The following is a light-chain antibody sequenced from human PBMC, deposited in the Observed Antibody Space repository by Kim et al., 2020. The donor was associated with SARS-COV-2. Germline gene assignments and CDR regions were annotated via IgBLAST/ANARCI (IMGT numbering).Light chain of an antibody. CDR3: SSYTSSSTIYV. J-gene: IGLJ1*01. Sequence: SITISCTGTSSDVGGYNYVSWYQQHPGKAPKLMIYDVSNRPAGVSNRFSGSKSGNTASLTISGLQAEDEADYYCSSYTSSSTIYVFGTGTKVTVL. V-gene: IGLV2-14*03. CDR1: SSDVGGYNY. CDR2: DVS.